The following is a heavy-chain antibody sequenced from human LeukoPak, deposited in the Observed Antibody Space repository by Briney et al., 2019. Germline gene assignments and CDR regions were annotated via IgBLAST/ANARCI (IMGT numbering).Heavy chain of an antibody. CDR2: MNPNSGNT. CDR1: GYTFTSYD. CDR3: ARGYRAYYDSSGYSDY. D-gene: IGHD3-22*01. Sequence: ASVKVSCKASGYTFTSYDINWVRQAAGQGLEWMGWMNPNSGNTVYAQKFQGRVTMTTNTSISTAYMELSSLRSEDTAVYYCARGYRAYYDSSGYSDYWGQGTLVTVSS. J-gene: IGHJ4*02. V-gene: IGHV1-8*01.